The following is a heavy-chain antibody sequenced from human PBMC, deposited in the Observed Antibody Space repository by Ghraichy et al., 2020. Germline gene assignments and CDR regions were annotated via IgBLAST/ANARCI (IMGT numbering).Heavy chain of an antibody. D-gene: IGHD4-17*01. V-gene: IGHV4-31*03. CDR1: GGSISSGGYY. CDR2: IYYSGST. J-gene: IGHJ4*02. CDR3: ARAPGYGDSVYYFDY. Sequence: SETLSLTCTVSGGSISSGGYYWSWIRQHPGKGLEWIGYIYYSGSTYYNPSLKSRVTISVDTSKNQFSLKLSSVTAADMAVYYCARAPGYGDSVYYFDYWGQGTLVTVSS.